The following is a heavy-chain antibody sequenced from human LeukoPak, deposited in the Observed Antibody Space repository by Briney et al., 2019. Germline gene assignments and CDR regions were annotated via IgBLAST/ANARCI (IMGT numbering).Heavy chain of an antibody. V-gene: IGHV1-69*01. CDR3: ARGSSRFDP. Sequence: EASVKVSCKASGGTFSSYAISWVRQAPGQGLEWMGGIIPIFGTANYAQKFQGRVTITADESTSTAYMGLSSLRSEDTAVYYCARGSSRFDPWGQGTLVTVSS. CDR2: IIPIFGTA. CDR1: GGTFSSYA. J-gene: IGHJ5*02.